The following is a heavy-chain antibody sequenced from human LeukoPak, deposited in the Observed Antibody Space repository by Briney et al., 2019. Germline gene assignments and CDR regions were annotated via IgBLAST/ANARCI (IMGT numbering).Heavy chain of an antibody. CDR1: GGSISSSNW. CDR2: IYHSGST. J-gene: IGHJ4*02. V-gene: IGHV4-4*02. Sequence: PSETLSLTCAVSGGSISSSNWWSWVRQPPGKGLEWIGEIYHSGSTNYNPSLKSRVTISVDTSKNQFSLKLSSVTAADTAVYYCARVPTVTFFDYWGQGTLVTVSS. D-gene: IGHD4-17*01. CDR3: ARVPTVTFFDY.